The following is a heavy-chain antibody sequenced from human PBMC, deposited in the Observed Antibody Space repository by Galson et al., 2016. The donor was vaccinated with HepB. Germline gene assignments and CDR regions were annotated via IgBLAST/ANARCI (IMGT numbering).Heavy chain of an antibody. CDR2: ISSSGSTI. CDR3: ARERDCSGGCCYSGPDAFDL. Sequence: SLRLSCAASGFTFSNYEVNWVRQAPGKGLEWVSYISSSGSTIYYADSVKGRFTSSRDNDKNSLYLQMNSLRAEDTAIYYCARERDCSGGCCYSGPDAFDLWGQGTMVTVSS. V-gene: IGHV3-48*03. J-gene: IGHJ3*01. D-gene: IGHD2-15*01. CDR1: GFTFSNYE.